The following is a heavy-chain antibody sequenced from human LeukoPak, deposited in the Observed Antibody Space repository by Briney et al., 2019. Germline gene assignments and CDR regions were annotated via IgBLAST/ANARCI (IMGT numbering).Heavy chain of an antibody. D-gene: IGHD6-19*01. CDR2: INHSGST. V-gene: IGHV4-39*07. Sequence: SETLSLTCTVSGGSISSSGYYWGWIRQPPGKGLEWIGEINHSGSTNYNPSLKSRVTISVDTSKNQFSLKLSSVTAADTAVYYCARGATYSSGWWEGLNWFDPWGQGTLVTVSS. CDR1: GGSISSSGYY. J-gene: IGHJ5*02. CDR3: ARGATYSSGWWEGLNWFDP.